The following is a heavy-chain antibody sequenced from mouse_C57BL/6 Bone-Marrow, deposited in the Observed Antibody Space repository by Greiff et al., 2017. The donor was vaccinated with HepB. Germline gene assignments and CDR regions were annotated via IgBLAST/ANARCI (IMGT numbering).Heavy chain of an antibody. CDR3: GRPFYGNYPWFAY. Sequence: EVKLVESGGGLVQPKGSLKLSCAASGFSFNTYAMNWVRQAPGKGLEWVARIRSKSNNYATYYADSVKDRFTISRDDSESMLYLQMNNLTTEDTAMYYCGRPFYGNYPWFAYWGQGTLVTVSA. D-gene: IGHD2-1*01. CDR1: GFSFNTYA. CDR2: IRSKSNNYAT. V-gene: IGHV10-1*01. J-gene: IGHJ3*01.